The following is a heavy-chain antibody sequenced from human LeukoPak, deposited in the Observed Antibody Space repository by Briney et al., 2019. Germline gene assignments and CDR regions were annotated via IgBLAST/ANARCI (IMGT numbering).Heavy chain of an antibody. CDR2: IYYSGST. V-gene: IGHV4-59*01. CDR3: ARLEQYYYYYMDV. D-gene: IGHD5-24*01. J-gene: IGHJ6*03. Sequence: SETLSLTCTVSGGSISSYYWSWLRRPPGKGLEWIGYIYYSGSTNYNPSLKSRVTISVDTSKNQFSLKLSSVTAADTAVYYCARLEQYYYYYMDVWGKGTTVTVSS. CDR1: GGSISSYY.